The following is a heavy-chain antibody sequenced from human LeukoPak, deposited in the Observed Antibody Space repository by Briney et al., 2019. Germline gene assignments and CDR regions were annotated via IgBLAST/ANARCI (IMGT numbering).Heavy chain of an antibody. CDR1: GFSFSVYW. V-gene: IGHV3-74*01. Sequence: GGSLRLSCAASGFSFSVYWMHWVRQAPGKGPVWVSRIKTDGSITDYADSVKGRFTISRDNAKNTLYLQMNSLRAEDTAVYYCARGHSSWYTDYYYYYMDVWGKGTTVTVSS. CDR3: ARGHSSWYTDYYYYYMDV. CDR2: IKTDGSIT. J-gene: IGHJ6*03. D-gene: IGHD6-13*01.